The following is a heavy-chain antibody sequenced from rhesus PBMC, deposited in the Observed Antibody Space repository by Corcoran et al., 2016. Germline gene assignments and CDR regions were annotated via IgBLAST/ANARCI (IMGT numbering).Heavy chain of an antibody. D-gene: IGHD6-13*01. J-gene: IGHJ4*01. CDR3: ATGRVLGAAGPDSYFDY. CDR1: GYTFTDYY. V-gene: IGHV1-111*02. Sequence: EVQLVQSGAEVKKPGASVKISCKASGYTFTDYYLHWVRQAPGKGLEWKGRVDHEDGEAIHAQKIQDRVTNTADTSTDTAYMEMSSLRSEDTAVYYCATGRVLGAAGPDSYFDYWGQGVLVTVSS. CDR2: VDHEDGEA.